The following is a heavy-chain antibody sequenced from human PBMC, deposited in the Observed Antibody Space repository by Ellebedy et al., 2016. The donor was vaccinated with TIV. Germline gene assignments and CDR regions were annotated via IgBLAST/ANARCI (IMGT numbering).Heavy chain of an antibody. V-gene: IGHV1-46*04. CDR2: INPSGGST. Sequence: AASVKVSCKASGYTFTSYYMHWVRQAPGQGLEWMGIINPSGGSTSYAQKLQGRVTMTRDTSTSTVYMELSSLRSEDTAGYYCARATYGMGWFDPWGQGTLVTVSS. J-gene: IGHJ5*02. CDR3: ARATYGMGWFDP. D-gene: IGHD1-26*01. CDR1: GYTFTSYY.